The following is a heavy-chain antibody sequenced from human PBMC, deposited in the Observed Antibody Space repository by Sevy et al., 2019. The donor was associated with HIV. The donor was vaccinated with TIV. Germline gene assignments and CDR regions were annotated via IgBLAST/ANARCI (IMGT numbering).Heavy chain of an antibody. CDR2: IYYSGST. D-gene: IGHD3-22*01. V-gene: IGHV4-59*01. CDR3: ARAMDYYDSSGWGGYFDY. CDR1: GGSISSYY. Sequence: SETLSLTCTVSGGSISSYYWSWIRQPPGKGLEWIGYIYYSGSTNYNPSLKSRVTISVDTSKNQFSLKLSSVTAADTAVYYCARAMDYYDSSGWGGYFDYLGQGTLVTVSS. J-gene: IGHJ4*02.